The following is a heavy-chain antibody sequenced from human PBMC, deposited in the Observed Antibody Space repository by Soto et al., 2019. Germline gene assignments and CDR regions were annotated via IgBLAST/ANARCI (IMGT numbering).Heavy chain of an antibody. CDR1: GFTFSSYG. V-gene: IGHV3-30*18. Sequence: GGSLRLSCAASGFTFSSYGMHWVRQAPGKGLEWVAVISYDGSNKYYADSVKGRFTISRDNSKNTLYLQMNSLRAEDTAVYYCAKSVKYYYDSSGYFAFDIWGQGTMVTVSS. J-gene: IGHJ3*02. D-gene: IGHD3-22*01. CDR3: AKSVKYYYDSSGYFAFDI. CDR2: ISYDGSNK.